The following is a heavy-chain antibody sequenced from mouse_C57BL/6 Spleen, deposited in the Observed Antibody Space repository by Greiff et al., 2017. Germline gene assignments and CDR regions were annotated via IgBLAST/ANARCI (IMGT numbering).Heavy chain of an antibody. CDR1: GYTFTSYW. CDR2: IDPNSGGT. Sequence: QVQLQQPGAELVKPGASVKLSCKASGYTFTSYWMHWVQQRPGRGLEWIGRIDPNSGGTKYNEKFKSKATLTVDKPSSTAYMQLSSLTSEDSAVYYGPRDTTVVERGLFDYWGQGTTLTVAS. D-gene: IGHD1-1*01. J-gene: IGHJ2*01. V-gene: IGHV1-72*01. CDR3: PRDTTVVERGLFDY.